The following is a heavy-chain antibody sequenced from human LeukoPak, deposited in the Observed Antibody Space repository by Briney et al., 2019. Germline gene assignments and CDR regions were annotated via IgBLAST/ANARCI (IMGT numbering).Heavy chain of an antibody. CDR1: GYTFTNYG. J-gene: IGHJ4*02. Sequence: GASVKVSCKASGYTFTNYGISWVRQAPGQGLEWMGWISAYKGNTNYAQKLQGRVNMTTDTSTSTAYMELRSMRSDDTAVYYCARDEAYDSSGYYSLGFDYWGQGTLVTVSS. V-gene: IGHV1-18*01. D-gene: IGHD3-22*01. CDR2: ISAYKGNT. CDR3: ARDEAYDSSGYYSLGFDY.